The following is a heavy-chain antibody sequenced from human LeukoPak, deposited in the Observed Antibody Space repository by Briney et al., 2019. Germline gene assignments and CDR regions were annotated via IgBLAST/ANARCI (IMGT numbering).Heavy chain of an antibody. D-gene: IGHD3-10*01. Sequence: ASVKVSFKASGYTFTSYGISWVRQAPGPGLEWMGWISAYNGNTNYVQKLQGRVTMTTDTSTSTAYMELRSLRSDDTAVYYCARGYYGSGSPIYYYYGMDVWGQGTTVTVSS. CDR1: GYTFTSYG. CDR2: ISAYNGNT. V-gene: IGHV1-18*01. J-gene: IGHJ6*02. CDR3: ARGYYGSGSPIYYYYGMDV.